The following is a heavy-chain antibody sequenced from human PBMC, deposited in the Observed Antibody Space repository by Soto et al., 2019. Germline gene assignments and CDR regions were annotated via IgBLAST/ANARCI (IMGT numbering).Heavy chain of an antibody. J-gene: IGHJ4*02. Sequence: GGSLRLSCAASGFTFSSRAMSWVRQPPGKGLEWVSVISGSGGTTYYADSVKGRFTISRDNSKSTLYLQMNSLRGEDTAVYFCAKRFYTNGVSYTAGFDYWGQGTLVTVSS. D-gene: IGHD2-8*01. CDR3: AKRFYTNGVSYTAGFDY. V-gene: IGHV3-23*01. CDR1: GFTFSSRA. CDR2: ISGSGGTT.